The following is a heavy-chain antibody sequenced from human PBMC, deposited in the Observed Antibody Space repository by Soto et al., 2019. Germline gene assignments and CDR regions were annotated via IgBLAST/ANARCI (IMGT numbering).Heavy chain of an antibody. V-gene: IGHV1-69*01. CDR1: GGTFSSYA. D-gene: IGHD3-22*01. CDR2: IIPIFGTA. CDR3: TLTYYYDSSGFQDYYYGMDV. Sequence: QVQLVQSGAEVKKPGSSVKVSCKASGGTFSSYAISWVRQAPGQGLEWMGGIIPIFGTANYAQKFQGRVTITADESTSTAYMELSSLRSEDTAVYYCTLTYYYDSSGFQDYYYGMDVWGQGTTVTVSS. J-gene: IGHJ6*01.